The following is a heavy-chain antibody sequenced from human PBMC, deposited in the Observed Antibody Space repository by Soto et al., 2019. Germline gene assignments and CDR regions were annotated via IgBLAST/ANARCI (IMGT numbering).Heavy chain of an antibody. D-gene: IGHD2-15*01. Sequence: GSLRLSCAASGFTFSSYAMSWVRQAPGEGLEWVSAISGSGGSTYYADSVKGRFTISRDNSKNTLYLQMNSLRAEDTAVYYCAKDRVGRYCSGGSCYRSFDYWGQGTLVTVSS. CDR3: AKDRVGRYCSGGSCYRSFDY. CDR1: GFTFSSYA. J-gene: IGHJ4*02. V-gene: IGHV3-23*01. CDR2: ISGSGGST.